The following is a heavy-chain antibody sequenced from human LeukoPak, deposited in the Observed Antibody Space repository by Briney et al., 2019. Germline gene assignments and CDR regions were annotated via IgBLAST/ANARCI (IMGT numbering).Heavy chain of an antibody. CDR2: IIPIFGTA. Sequence: SVKVSCKASGGTFSSYAISWVRQAPGQGLEWMGGIIPIFGTANYAQKFQGRVTITTDESTSTAYMELSSLRSEDTAVYYCAEGLSGSYLNWFDPWGQGTLVTVSS. CDR3: AEGLSGSYLNWFDP. J-gene: IGHJ5*02. V-gene: IGHV1-69*05. D-gene: IGHD1-26*01. CDR1: GGTFSSYA.